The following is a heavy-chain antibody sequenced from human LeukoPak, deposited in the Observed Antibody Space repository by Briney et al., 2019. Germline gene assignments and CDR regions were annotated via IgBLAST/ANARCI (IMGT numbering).Heavy chain of an antibody. J-gene: IGHJ4*02. CDR1: QYTFTNHY. V-gene: IGHV1-46*01. Sequence: ASVKVSCKASQYTFTNHYMHWVRQAPGQGLEWMGIINPSGDYTSYTQKFQGRVTMTRDTSTSTVYMELSGLRSEDTAVYYCARESDPYYFDYWGQGTLITVSS. CDR2: INPSGDYT. CDR3: ARESDPYYFDY.